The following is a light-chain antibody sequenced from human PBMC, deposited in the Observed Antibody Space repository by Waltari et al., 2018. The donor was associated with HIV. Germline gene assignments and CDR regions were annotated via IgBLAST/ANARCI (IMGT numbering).Light chain of an antibody. CDR3: CSYAGSYTFVV. CDR2: DVS. V-gene: IGLV2-11*01. CDR1: SSDAGGFNF. J-gene: IGLJ2*01. Sequence: SALTQPRPVSGPPGQTLTIPCTGTSSDAGGFNFVYWYQQHPGKAPDLMIYDVSKRPSVFPDRFAGSKSGNTASLTISGLQAEDEADYYCCSYAGSYTFVVFGGGTKLTVL.